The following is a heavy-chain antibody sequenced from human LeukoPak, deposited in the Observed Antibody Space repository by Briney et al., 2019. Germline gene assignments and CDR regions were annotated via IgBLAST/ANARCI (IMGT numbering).Heavy chain of an antibody. D-gene: IGHD6-6*01. CDR2: ISYDGSNK. CDR3: AKDRAARAHYYYGMDV. J-gene: IGHJ6*02. V-gene: IGHV3-30-3*01. CDR1: GFTFNINT. Sequence: GGSLRLSCAVSGFTFNINTMSWLRQAPGKGLEWVAVISYDGSNKYYADSVKGRFTISRDNSKNTLYLQMNSLRAEDTAVYYCAKDRAARAHYYYGMDVWGQGTTVTVSS.